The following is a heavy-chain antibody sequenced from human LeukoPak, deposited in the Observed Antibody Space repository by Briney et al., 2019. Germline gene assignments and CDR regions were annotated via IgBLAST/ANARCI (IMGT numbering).Heavy chain of an antibody. D-gene: IGHD6-19*01. CDR1: GFTFNSYY. CDR3: AIERQFSSGWYYFDY. Sequence: GGSLRLSCAASGFTFNSYYMAWVRQVPGKGLEWVSVIDSGGKTYYADSVKGRFTISRDNSKTTVILQMNSLRAEDTAVYYCAIERQFSSGWYYFDYWGQGILVTVSS. CDR2: IDSGGKT. V-gene: IGHV3-53*01. J-gene: IGHJ4*02.